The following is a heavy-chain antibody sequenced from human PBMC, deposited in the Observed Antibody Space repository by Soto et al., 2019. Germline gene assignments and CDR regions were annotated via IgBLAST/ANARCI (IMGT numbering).Heavy chain of an antibody. CDR3: ARGSSSWYVWVY. CDR2: IYYSGST. V-gene: IGHV4-39*01. J-gene: IGHJ4*02. CDR1: GGSISSSSYY. Sequence: QLQLQESGPGLVKPSETLSLTCTVSGGSISSSSYYWGWIRQPPGKGLKWIGSIYYSGSTYYNPSLKSRVTISVDTSKNQFSLKLSSVTAADTAVYYCARGSSSWYVWVYWGQGTLVTVSS. D-gene: IGHD6-13*01.